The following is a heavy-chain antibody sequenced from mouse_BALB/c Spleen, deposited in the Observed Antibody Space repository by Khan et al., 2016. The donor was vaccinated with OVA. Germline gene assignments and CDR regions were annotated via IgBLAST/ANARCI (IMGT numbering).Heavy chain of an antibody. D-gene: IGHD2-12*01. Sequence: EVQLVESGPSLVKPSQTLSLTCSVTGDSITSGYWNWIRNFPGNKLEYMGYIIYTGYTYYNPSLKSRISITRHTSKNQYYLQLNSVTDEDTATYYCARSTYRYALVYWGQGTLVTVSA. CDR2: IIYTGYT. V-gene: IGHV3-8*02. J-gene: IGHJ3*01. CDR1: GDSITSGY. CDR3: ARSTYRYALVY.